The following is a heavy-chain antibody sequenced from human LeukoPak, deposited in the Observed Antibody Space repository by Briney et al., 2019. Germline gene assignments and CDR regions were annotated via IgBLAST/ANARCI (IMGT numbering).Heavy chain of an antibody. Sequence: SETLSLTCTVSGGSISSYYWSWIRQPPGKGLEWIGYIYYSGSTNYNPSLKSRVTISVDTSKNQFSLKLSSVTAADTAVYYCARERMVRGVIQYYYYGMDVWGQGTTVTVSS. CDR2: IYYSGST. J-gene: IGHJ6*02. CDR3: ARERMVRGVIQYYYYGMDV. D-gene: IGHD3-10*01. V-gene: IGHV4-59*01. CDR1: GGSISSYY.